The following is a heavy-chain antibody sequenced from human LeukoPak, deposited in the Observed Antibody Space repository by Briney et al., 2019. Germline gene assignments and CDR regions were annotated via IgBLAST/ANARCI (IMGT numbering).Heavy chain of an antibody. CDR2: ISYDGSNK. Sequence: GGSLRLSCAASGFTFTSYAMHWVRQAPGKGLEWVAVISYDGSNKYYADSVKGRFTISRDNSKNTLYLQMNSLRAEDTAVYYCARAGRDGYNSRVYYFDYWGQGTLVTVSS. CDR3: ARAGRDGYNSRVYYFDY. D-gene: IGHD5-24*01. V-gene: IGHV3-30-3*01. CDR1: GFTFTSYA. J-gene: IGHJ4*02.